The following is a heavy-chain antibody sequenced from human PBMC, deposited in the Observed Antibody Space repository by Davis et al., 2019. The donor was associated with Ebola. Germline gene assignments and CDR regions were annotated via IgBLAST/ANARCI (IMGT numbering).Heavy chain of an antibody. CDR2: LYPDGTT. Sequence: GGSLRLSCAASGFPFSTYNMSWIRQAPGKGLEWVSVLYPDGTTFYADSVKGRFTFSRHDSDNTLYLQMNSLGPEDAATYYCARGAWSIWDYWGQGTPVTVSS. CDR1: GFPFSTYN. CDR3: ARGAWSIWDY. J-gene: IGHJ4*02. D-gene: IGHD3-16*01. V-gene: IGHV3-53*04.